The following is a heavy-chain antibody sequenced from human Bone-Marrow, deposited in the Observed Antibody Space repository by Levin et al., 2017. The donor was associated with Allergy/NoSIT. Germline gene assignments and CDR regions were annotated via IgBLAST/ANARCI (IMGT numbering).Heavy chain of an antibody. V-gene: IGHV1-46*01. J-gene: IGHJ4*02. CDR3: AREALRNGYKRYYFDY. CDR1: GYIFTTYY. Sequence: PVASVKVSCKASGYIFTTYYMHWVRQAPGQGLEWMGIINPSGNSTRYAQNFQGRVTMTRDTSTNTDYMDLSSLTSKDTAVYYCAREALRNGYKRYYFDYWGQGTLVTVSS. D-gene: IGHD5-24*01. CDR2: INPSGNST.